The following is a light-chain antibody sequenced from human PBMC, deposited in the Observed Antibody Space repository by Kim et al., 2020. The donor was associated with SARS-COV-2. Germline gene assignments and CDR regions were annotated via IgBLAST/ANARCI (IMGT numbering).Light chain of an antibody. V-gene: IGKV1-33*01. CDR1: QDIRNY. Sequence: DIQMTQSPSSVSVSVGDRVTITCQASQDIRNYVNWYQQRPGKAPKFVIYDASRLETGAPSRFSGSGFGTQFNFTITNVEPADIATYYCHQYDDVPYTFGQRTKLEL. CDR3: HQYDDVPYT. CDR2: DAS. J-gene: IGKJ2*01.